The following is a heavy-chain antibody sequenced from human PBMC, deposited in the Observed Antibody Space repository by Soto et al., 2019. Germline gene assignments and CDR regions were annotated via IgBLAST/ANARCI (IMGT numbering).Heavy chain of an antibody. J-gene: IGHJ4*02. CDR2: IYYSGST. D-gene: IGHD2-15*01. CDR1: GGSISSSSYY. Sequence: ETLSLTCTVSGGSISSSSYYWGWIRQPPGKGLEWIGSIYYSGSTYYNPSPKSRVTISVDTSKNQFSLKLSSVTAADTAVYYCARHTPAISISDHWGQGTLVTVSS. CDR3: ARHTPAISISDH. V-gene: IGHV4-39*01.